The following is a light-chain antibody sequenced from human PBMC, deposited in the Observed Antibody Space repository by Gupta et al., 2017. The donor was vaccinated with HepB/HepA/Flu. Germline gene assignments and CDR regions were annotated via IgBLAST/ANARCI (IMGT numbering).Light chain of an antibody. CDR2: WAS. Sequence: DIVMTQSPDSLAVSLGERATINCKSSQSVLYSYKNKKYLAWYQQKPGQPPKLLIYWASTRESGVPDRFSGSGYGTDFTLTISSLQAEDVAVYYCQQDDSTPITFGGGTKVEIK. CDR3: QQDDSTPIT. V-gene: IGKV4-1*01. CDR1: QSVLYSYKNKKY. J-gene: IGKJ4*01.